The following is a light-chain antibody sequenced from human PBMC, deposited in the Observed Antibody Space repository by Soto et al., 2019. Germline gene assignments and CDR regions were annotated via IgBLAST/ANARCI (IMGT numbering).Light chain of an antibody. V-gene: IGLV6-57*03. Sequence: QSVSESPGKTVTISCTRSSGSIANNYVQWYQQRPGSAPTTVIYENKLRPSGGPGRFSGSTDGSSNSASLTISGLQTEDEADYYCQSYDADFVIFGGGTKVTVL. CDR3: QSYDADFVI. CDR1: SGSIANNY. J-gene: IGLJ2*01. CDR2: ENK.